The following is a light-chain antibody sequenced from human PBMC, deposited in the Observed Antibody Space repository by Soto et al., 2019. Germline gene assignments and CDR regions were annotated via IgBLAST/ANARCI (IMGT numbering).Light chain of an antibody. CDR3: QQSYSTPWT. V-gene: IGKV1-39*01. Sequence: DIQMTQSPSSLSASVGDRVTITCRASQSITNYLNWYQQKPGKAPKLLIYAASSLQSVVPSRLSGSESGTDFTLSISSLQPEDFATYYCQQSYSTPWTFGQGTKVEIK. J-gene: IGKJ1*01. CDR2: AAS. CDR1: QSITNY.